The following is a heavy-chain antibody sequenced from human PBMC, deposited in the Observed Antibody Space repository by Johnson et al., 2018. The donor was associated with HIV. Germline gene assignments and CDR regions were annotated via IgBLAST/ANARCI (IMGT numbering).Heavy chain of an antibody. CDR2: ISYDGSNK. J-gene: IGHJ3*02. V-gene: IGHV3-30*04. Sequence: QVQLVESGGGLVQPGGSLRLSCAASGFTFSNFPMHWVRQAPGKGLEWVAVISYDGSNKYYADSVKGRFTISRDNSKNTLYLQMNSLRAEDTAVYYCAKDFWPVGARGAFDIWGQGTMVTVSS. CDR3: AKDFWPVGARGAFDI. CDR1: GFTFSNFP. D-gene: IGHD1-26*01.